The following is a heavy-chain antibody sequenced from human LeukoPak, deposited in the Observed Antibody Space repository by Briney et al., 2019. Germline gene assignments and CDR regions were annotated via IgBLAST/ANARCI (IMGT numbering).Heavy chain of an antibody. CDR2: INHSGST. J-gene: IGHJ3*02. V-gene: IGHV4-34*01. CDR1: GGSFSGYY. Sequence: SETLSLTCAVYGGSFSGYYWSWIRQPPGKGLEWIGEINHSGSTNYNPSLKSRVTISVDTSKNQFSLKLSSVTAADTAVYYCARNLSTSGLANEVPFDIWGQGTMVTVSS. CDR3: ARNLSTSGLANEVPFDI. D-gene: IGHD2-2*01.